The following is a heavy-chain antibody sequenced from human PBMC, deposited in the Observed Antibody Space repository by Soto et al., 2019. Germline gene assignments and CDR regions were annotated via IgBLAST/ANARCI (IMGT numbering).Heavy chain of an antibody. Sequence: PSETLSLTCTVSGGSISSYYWSWIRQPPGKGLEWIGYIYYSGSTNYNPSLKSRVTISVDTSKNQFSLKLSSVTAADTAVYYCARSKAAAGKLGAFDIWGQGTMVTVSS. CDR2: IYYSGST. CDR1: GGSISSYY. D-gene: IGHD6-13*01. V-gene: IGHV4-59*01. J-gene: IGHJ3*02. CDR3: ARSKAAAGKLGAFDI.